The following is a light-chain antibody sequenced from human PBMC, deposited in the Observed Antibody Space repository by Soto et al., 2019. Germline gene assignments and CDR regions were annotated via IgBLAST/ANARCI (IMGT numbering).Light chain of an antibody. J-gene: IGKJ3*01. CDR1: QGINNA. Sequence: AIQLTQSPSSLSASVGDRVTITCRASQGINNALAWYQQKPGKAPSLLIYDASSLESEVPSRFSGSGSGTDFTLTISSLQPEDFATYYCQQFNSDLFTFGPGTKVDVK. CDR2: DAS. V-gene: IGKV1-13*02. CDR3: QQFNSDLFT.